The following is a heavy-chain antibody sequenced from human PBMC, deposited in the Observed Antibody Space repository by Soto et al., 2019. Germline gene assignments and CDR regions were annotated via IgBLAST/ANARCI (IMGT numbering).Heavy chain of an antibody. CDR3: ARWEQPLFDY. V-gene: IGHV3-30-3*01. CDR1: GFTVSAYT. J-gene: IGHJ4*02. CDR2: ISSDGNNK. D-gene: IGHD1-26*01. Sequence: QVQLVESGGGVVQPGRSLRLSCAASGFTVSAYTMHWVRQAPGKGLEWVAVISSDGNNKYYTDSVKGRFTISRDTSTNTLYLRTNSLRAEDTAVYYCARWEQPLFDYWGQGTLVTVSS.